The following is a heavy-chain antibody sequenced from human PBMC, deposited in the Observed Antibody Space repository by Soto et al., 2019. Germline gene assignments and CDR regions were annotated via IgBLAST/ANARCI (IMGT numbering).Heavy chain of an antibody. CDR3: ARHSLALRKNNWFDP. CDR2: IFYLGSS. J-gene: IGHJ5*02. D-gene: IGHD3-3*02. CDR1: GDSIISSDFC. Sequence: KTSETLSLTCTVSGDSIISSDFCWVWVRQPPGKGLEWIGSIFYLGSSYYNPSLKSRVTMSVDTSKNQFSLRLRSVTAADTALYFCARHSLALRKNNWFDPWGQGIMVTVSS. V-gene: IGHV4-39*01.